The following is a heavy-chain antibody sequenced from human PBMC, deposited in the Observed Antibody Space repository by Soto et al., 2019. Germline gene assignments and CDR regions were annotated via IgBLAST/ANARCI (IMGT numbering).Heavy chain of an antibody. CDR1: GYTFTSGD. CDR3: AREGCSGATSSYMYV. Sequence: VRVCCKGSGYTFTSGDINGVRQATGKGLEWMGWMNPNSGNTGYAQKFQGRVTMTRNTSISTAYMELSSLRSEDTAVYYCAREGCSGATSSYMYVWAKGTTLTVSS. V-gene: IGHV1-8*01. CDR2: MNPNSGNT. J-gene: IGHJ6*03. D-gene: IGHD2-15*01.